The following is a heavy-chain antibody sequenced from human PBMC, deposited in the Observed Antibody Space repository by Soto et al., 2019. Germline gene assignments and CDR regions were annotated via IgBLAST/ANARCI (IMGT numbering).Heavy chain of an antibody. D-gene: IGHD3-16*01. CDR3: ARSWGDSWEQSAFDV. V-gene: IGHV3-23*01. Sequence: EVQLLESGGGLVQPGGSLGLPCAESLCGHSMALGRPGPGKGAEWVSGISATGGSTHYADSVKGRFTISRDNFKNTLYLQMNSLRAEDTAVYYCARSWGDSWEQSAFDVWGQGTMVTVSS. J-gene: IGHJ3*01. CDR2: ISATGGST. CDR1: LCGHS.